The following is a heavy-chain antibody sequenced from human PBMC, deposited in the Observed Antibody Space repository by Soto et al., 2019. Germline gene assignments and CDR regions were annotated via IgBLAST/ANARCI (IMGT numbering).Heavy chain of an antibody. J-gene: IGHJ4*01. V-gene: IGHV1-18*01. CDR3: SRGSPSAAGPCIDF. CDR2: ISPTRPHT. CDR1: GYTFSSYG. Sequence: GASVVGSCKASGYTFSSYGNSWVRQAPGQGLEWRGWISPTRPHTDSGLKFQDRVTMTRDASTRTAYMELSRLRSDDTAVYYCSRGSPSAAGPCIDFLGHGALVAVSS. D-gene: IGHD6-13*01.